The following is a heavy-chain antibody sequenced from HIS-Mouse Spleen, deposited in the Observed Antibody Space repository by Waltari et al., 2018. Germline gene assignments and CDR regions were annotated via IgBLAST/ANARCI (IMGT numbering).Heavy chain of an antibody. CDR2: ISYDGSNK. D-gene: IGHD1-20*01. J-gene: IGHJ4*02. CDR3: ARVVYNWNYVDY. Sequence: QVQLVESGGGVVQPGRSLRLSCAASGFTFRSYAMPWVRQAPGKGLEWVAVISYDGSNKYYADSVKGRFTISRDNSKNTLYLQMNSLRAEDTAVYYCARVVYNWNYVDYWGQGTLVTVSS. CDR1: GFTFRSYA. V-gene: IGHV3-30*04.